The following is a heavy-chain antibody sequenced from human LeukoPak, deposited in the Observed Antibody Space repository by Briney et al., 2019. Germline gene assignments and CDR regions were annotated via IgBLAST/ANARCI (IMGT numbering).Heavy chain of an antibody. V-gene: IGHV4-39*07. J-gene: IGHJ6*03. Sequence: RPSETLSLTCTVSGGSISSSSYYWGWIRQPPGKGLEWIGSIYYSGSTYYNPSLKSRVTISVDTSKNQFSLKLSSVTAADTAVYYCAGLRYYYYMDVWGKGTTVTVSS. D-gene: IGHD5/OR15-5a*01. CDR1: GGSISSSSYY. CDR3: AGLRYYYYMDV. CDR2: IYYSGST.